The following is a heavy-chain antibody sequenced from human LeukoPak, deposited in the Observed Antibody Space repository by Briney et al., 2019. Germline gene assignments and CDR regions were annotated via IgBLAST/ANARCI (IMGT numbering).Heavy chain of an antibody. Sequence: GGSLRLSCAASGFIFSSYSMTWVPPAPGQGLEWVSYINSGSNTIHYADSVKGRFTISRDNAKNSLYLQMNSLRDEDTAVYYCARGYYGSGSSGLHGRADIWGQGTMVTVSP. J-gene: IGHJ3*02. V-gene: IGHV3-48*02. CDR1: GFIFSSYS. CDR2: INSGSNTI. D-gene: IGHD3-10*01. CDR3: ARGYYGSGSSGLHGRADI.